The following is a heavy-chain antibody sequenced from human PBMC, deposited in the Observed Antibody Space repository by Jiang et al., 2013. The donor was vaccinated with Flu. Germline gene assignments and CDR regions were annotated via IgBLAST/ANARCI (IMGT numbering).Heavy chain of an antibody. D-gene: IGHD6-19*01. Sequence: LQGRVTMTTDTSTSTAYMELRSLRSDDTAVYYCARRSAVSPLDWFDPWGQGTLVTVSS. J-gene: IGHJ5*02. V-gene: IGHV1-18*01. CDR3: ARRSAVSPLDWFDP.